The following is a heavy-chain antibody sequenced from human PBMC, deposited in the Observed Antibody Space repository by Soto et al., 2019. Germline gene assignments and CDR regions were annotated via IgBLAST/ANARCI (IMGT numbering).Heavy chain of an antibody. V-gene: IGHV3-64D*06. D-gene: IGHD6-19*01. J-gene: IGHJ6*02. CDR3: VRTNGWRNYGLDV. CDR1: GFTFSAYA. CDR2: LSTNGGST. Sequence: GGSLRLSCSASGFTFSAYAFHWVRQAPGKGLEYVSGLSTNGGSTNYADSVKGRFTVSRDNSKNTMFLQMSSLRTDDTAVYYCVRTNGWRNYGLDVWGQGTKVTVS.